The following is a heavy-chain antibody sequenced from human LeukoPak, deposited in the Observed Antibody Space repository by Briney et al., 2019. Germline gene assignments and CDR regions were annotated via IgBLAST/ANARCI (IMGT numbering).Heavy chain of an antibody. CDR2: ISYDGSNK. CDR3: ARDRKFSSGDYGNWLDP. CDR1: GFTFSSYG. V-gene: IGHV3-30*03. D-gene: IGHD3-22*01. J-gene: IGHJ5*02. Sequence: GGSLRLSCAASGFTFSSYGMHWVRQAPGKGLEWVAVISYDGSNKNYADSVKGRFTISRDNSKKTLYLQMNSLRAEDTAVYYCARDRKFSSGDYGNWLDPWGQGTLVTVSS.